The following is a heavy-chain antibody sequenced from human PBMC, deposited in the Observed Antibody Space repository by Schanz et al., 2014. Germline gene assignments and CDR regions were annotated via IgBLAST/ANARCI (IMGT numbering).Heavy chain of an antibody. CDR3: AREKGHGYSGLS. CDR2: SNPNSGGT. CDR1: GYTFTGYY. V-gene: IGHV1-2*06. D-gene: IGHD5-12*01. J-gene: IGHJ5*02. Sequence: QVQLVQSGAEVKKPGASMKVSCKASGYTFTGYYLHWVRQAPGQGLEWMGRSNPNSGGTNYAQKSQGRVAMARDTSNTTAYMDLSGLTSDDPAVYYCAREKGHGYSGLSWGQGTLLAVSS.